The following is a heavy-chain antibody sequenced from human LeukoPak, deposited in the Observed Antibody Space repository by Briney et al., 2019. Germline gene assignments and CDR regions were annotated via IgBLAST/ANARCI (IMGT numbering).Heavy chain of an antibody. CDR1: GLTFSIYE. D-gene: IGHD3-9*01. Sequence: PGGSLRLSCAASGLTFSIYEMNWVRQAPGKGLEWGSYISSSGSTIYYADSVKGRYTFSRDNAKNSLYVQMNSVRAEGRGVYYCARPPGILTGSIDAFDIWGQGTMVTVSS. J-gene: IGHJ3*02. V-gene: IGHV3-48*03. CDR3: ARPPGILTGSIDAFDI. CDR2: ISSSGSTI.